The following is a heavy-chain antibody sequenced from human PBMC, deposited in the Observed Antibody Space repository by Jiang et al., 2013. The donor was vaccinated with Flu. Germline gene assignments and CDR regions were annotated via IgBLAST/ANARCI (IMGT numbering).Heavy chain of an antibody. V-gene: IGHV1-24*01. CDR1: GYTLTELS. J-gene: IGHJ5*01. D-gene: IGHD3-3*01. CDR2: FDPEDEQT. Sequence: EVKKPGASVTVSCKVSGYTLTELSMHWVRQAPGKGLEWMGGFDPEDEQTIYSQQFQGRVTMTEDSSSDTAYMELSSLKSEDTAVYFCTTGLHYEPWSGSWFESWGQGTLVSVSS. CDR3: TTGLHYEPWSGSWFES.